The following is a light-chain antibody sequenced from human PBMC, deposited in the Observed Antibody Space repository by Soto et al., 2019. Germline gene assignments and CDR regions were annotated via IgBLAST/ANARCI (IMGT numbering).Light chain of an antibody. CDR3: QQYGSSPIT. CDR1: QSVSSSY. J-gene: IGKJ5*01. V-gene: IGKV3-20*01. Sequence: EIVLTHSPVTLSLSPVERATLSCMASQSVSSSYLASYQQKPGQAPRLLIYGASSRATGIPDRFSGSGSGTDFTLTISRLEPEDFAVYYCQQYGSSPITFGQGTRLEIK. CDR2: GAS.